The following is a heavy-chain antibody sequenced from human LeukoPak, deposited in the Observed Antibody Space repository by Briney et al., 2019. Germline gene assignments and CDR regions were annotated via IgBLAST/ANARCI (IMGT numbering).Heavy chain of an antibody. CDR3: ARDPYVLLWFGELLHHYYYYGMDV. J-gene: IGHJ6*04. Sequence: QTGGSLRLSCAASGFTFSNYPMHWVRQAPGKGLEWVAVISYDGSDKYDAASVKGRFTISRDNSENTLYLQMNSLRAEDTAVYYCARDPYVLLWFGELLHHYYYYGMDVWGKGTTVTVSS. V-gene: IGHV3-30*04. CDR1: GFTFSNYP. CDR2: ISYDGSDK. D-gene: IGHD3-10*01.